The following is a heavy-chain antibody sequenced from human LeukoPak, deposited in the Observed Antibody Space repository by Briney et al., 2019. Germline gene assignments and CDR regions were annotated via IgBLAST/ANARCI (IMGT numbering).Heavy chain of an antibody. Sequence: GGSLRLSCAASGFTFSNAWMSWVRQAPGKGLEWVGRIKSKTDGGTTDYAAPVKGRFTISRDDSKNTLYLQMNSLRAEDTAVYYCAKDRVLGDYWGQGTLVTVSS. D-gene: IGHD2-8*01. J-gene: IGHJ4*02. V-gene: IGHV3-15*01. CDR2: IKSKTDGGTT. CDR3: AKDRVLGDY. CDR1: GFTFSNAW.